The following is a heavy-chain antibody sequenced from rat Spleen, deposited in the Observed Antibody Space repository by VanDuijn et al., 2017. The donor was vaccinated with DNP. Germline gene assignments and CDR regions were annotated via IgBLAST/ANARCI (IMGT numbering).Heavy chain of an antibody. CDR2: ISAGGGGT. Sequence: EVRLVESGGGLVQPGRSLKLSCAASGFPFSDYFMAWVRQAPNKGLEWVASISAGGGGTYYGDSVKGRFTISRENAKTTLYLQRNSLRSEDMATYYCARWGGDYFDYWGQGVMVTVSS. CDR1: GFPFSDYF. V-gene: IGHV5-22*01. J-gene: IGHJ2*01. CDR3: ARWGGDYFDY.